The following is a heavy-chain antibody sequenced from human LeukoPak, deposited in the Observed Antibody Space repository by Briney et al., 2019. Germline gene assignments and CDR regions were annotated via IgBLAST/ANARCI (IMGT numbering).Heavy chain of an antibody. V-gene: IGHV4-39*01. CDR2: IYYSGST. CDR3: ARQGSGNYLSPVNY. Sequence: SETLSLTCTVSGGSFSSYYWGWIRQPPGKGLEWIGTIYYSGSTYYSPSLKSRVTISVDTSKNQFSLKLSSVTAADTAVYYCARQGSGNYLSPVNYWGQGTLVTVSS. J-gene: IGHJ4*02. CDR1: GGSFSSYY. D-gene: IGHD1-26*01.